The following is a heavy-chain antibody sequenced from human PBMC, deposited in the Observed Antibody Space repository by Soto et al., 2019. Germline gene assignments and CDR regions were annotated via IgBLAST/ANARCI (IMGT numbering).Heavy chain of an antibody. Sequence: ASVKVSCKASGYTFTGYYMHWVRQAPGQGLEWMGWINPNSGGTNYAQKFQGRVTMTRDTSISTAYMELSRLRSDDTAVYYCAXALYYYDSSRYWRPFDYWGQGTLVTVSS. J-gene: IGHJ4*02. CDR1: GYTFTGYY. CDR3: AXALYYYDSSRYWRPFDY. V-gene: IGHV1-2*02. D-gene: IGHD3-22*01. CDR2: INPNSGGT.